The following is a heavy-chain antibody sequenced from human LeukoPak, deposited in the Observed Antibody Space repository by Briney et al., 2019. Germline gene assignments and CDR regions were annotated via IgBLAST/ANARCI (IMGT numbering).Heavy chain of an antibody. CDR3: ARDRSDEGYYYDSSGYFVY. D-gene: IGHD3-22*01. J-gene: IGHJ4*02. CDR1: GGSISSSSYY. V-gene: IGHV4-39*02. CDR2: IYYTGSA. Sequence: SETLSLTCTVSGGSISSSSYYWGWIRQPPGKGPEWIGSIYYTGSAYYNPSLKSRLTISVDTSKNQFSLKLSSVTAADTAVYYCARDRSDEGYYYDSSGYFVYWGQGTLVTVSS.